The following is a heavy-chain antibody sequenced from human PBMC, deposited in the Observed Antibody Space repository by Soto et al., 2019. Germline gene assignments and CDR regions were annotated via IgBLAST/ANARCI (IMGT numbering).Heavy chain of an antibody. V-gene: IGHV1-2*02. J-gene: IGHJ6*04. CDR1: GYTFTGYY. CDR2: INPNSGGT. D-gene: IGHD3-9*01. CDR3: ASSYYDIRLFWYV. Sequence: ASVKVSCKASGYTFTGYYMHWVRQAPGQGLAWMGWINPNSGGTNDAQKFQGRVTMTRDTSIRTAYMGLGGLRSDDPAGYSCASSYYDIRLFWYVWGKGTTVTVSS.